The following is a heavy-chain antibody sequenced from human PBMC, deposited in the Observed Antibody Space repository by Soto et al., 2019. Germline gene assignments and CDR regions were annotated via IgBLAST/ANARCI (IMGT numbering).Heavy chain of an antibody. D-gene: IGHD2-15*01. CDR3: ISHSPEDMIRT. CDR1: GFTFSGSS. CDR2: IRNKANSYAT. Sequence: EVQLVESGGGLLQPGGSLKLSCAASGFTFSGSSVHWVRQASGKGLEWVGRIRNKANSYATAYAASVRGRFTISRDDSKNTAFLQMNSLNTEDTAVYYCISHSPEDMIRTWGQGTLVTVSS. J-gene: IGHJ4*02. V-gene: IGHV3-73*02.